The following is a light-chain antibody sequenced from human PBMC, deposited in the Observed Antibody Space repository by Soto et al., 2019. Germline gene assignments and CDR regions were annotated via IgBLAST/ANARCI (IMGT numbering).Light chain of an antibody. CDR1: QGISSS. J-gene: IGKJ2*01. CDR2: AAS. V-gene: IGKV1-12*01. Sequence: DIQMTQSPSSVSAAVGDRVTITCRTRQGISSSLAWYQQRPGKGPKLLIYAASTFQSGVPSRFSGSGSGTDFNPTISTLQPEAFATYVCQPANSFPYTFGHRTKLDIK. CDR3: QPANSFPYT.